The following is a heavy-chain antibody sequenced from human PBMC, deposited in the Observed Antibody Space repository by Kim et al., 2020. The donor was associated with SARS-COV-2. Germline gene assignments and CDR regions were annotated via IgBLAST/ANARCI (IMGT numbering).Heavy chain of an antibody. J-gene: IGHJ4*02. Sequence: GGSLRLSCAASGFTFSSYGMHWVRQAPGKGLEWVAVISYDGSNKYYADSVKGRFTISRDNSKNTLYLQMNSLRAEDTAVYYCAKDQGKDPIVVVTGGLDYWGQGTLVTVSS. CDR1: GFTFSSYG. CDR2: ISYDGSNK. V-gene: IGHV3-30*18. D-gene: IGHD2-21*02. CDR3: AKDQGKDPIVVVTGGLDY.